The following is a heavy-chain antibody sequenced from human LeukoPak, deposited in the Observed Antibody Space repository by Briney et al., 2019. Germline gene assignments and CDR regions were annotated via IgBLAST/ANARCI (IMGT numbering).Heavy chain of an antibody. CDR3: GGVGIHLLGAFDI. V-gene: IGHV3-48*03. CDR2: ISSSGSTI. J-gene: IGHJ3*02. CDR1: GFTFSSYE. D-gene: IGHD5-18*01. Sequence: GGSLRLSCAASGFTFSSYEMNWVRQAPGKGLEWVSYISSSGSTINYADSVKGRFTISRDNAKNSLYLQMNSLRAEDTAVYYCGGVGIHLLGAFDIWGQGTMVTVSS.